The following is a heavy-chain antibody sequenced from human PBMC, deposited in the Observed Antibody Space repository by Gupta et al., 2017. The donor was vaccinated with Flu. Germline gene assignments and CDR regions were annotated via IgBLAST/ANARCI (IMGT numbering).Heavy chain of an antibody. V-gene: IGHV3-33*01. CDR2: IWYDGSKK. J-gene: IGHJ4*02. D-gene: IGHD3-3*01. Sequence: SSDGMHGVGQAPGKGLEGVAVIWYDGSKKYHADSVKGRFTIYRDNSKNTRYLQMNSLRAEDTAVYDCARSLFWSGYYLDYWGQGTLVTVSS. CDR3: ARSLFWSGYYLDY. CDR1: SSDG.